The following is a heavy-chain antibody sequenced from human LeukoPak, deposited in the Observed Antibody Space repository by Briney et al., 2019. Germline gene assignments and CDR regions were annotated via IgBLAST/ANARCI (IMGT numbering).Heavy chain of an antibody. J-gene: IGHJ4*02. D-gene: IGHD4-23*01. CDR3: ARDRGYSSFDY. Sequence: GGSLRLSCAASGFTSGFTFSNAWMSWVRQAPGKGLEWVANIKEDGGEINYVDSVKGRFTISRDNAKNSLYLQMNSLRIEDTAVYYCARDRGYSSFDYWGQGTLVTVSS. CDR1: GFTSGFTFSNAW. CDR2: IKEDGGEI. V-gene: IGHV3-7*01.